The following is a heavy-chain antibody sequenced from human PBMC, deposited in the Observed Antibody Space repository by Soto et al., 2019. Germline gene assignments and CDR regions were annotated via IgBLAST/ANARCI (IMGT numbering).Heavy chain of an antibody. V-gene: IGHV4-39*01. J-gene: IGHJ3*02. CDR2: IYYSGST. Sequence: QLQLQESGPGLVKPSETLSLTCTVSGGSISSSSYYWGWIRQPPGKGLEWIGSIYYSGSTYYNPSLKSRVTISVDTSKNQFSLKLSSVTAADTAVYYCARPNKLHSDIWSGYYRTGGLDAFDIWGQGTMVTVSS. D-gene: IGHD3-3*01. CDR1: GGSISSSSYY. CDR3: ARPNKLHSDIWSGYYRTGGLDAFDI.